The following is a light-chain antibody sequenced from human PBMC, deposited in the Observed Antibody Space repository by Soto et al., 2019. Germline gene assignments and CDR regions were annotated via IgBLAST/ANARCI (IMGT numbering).Light chain of an antibody. J-gene: IGKJ5*01. CDR1: QSINTY. Sequence: IQMTQSPSTLSASLGDRVTITCRASQSINTYLNWYQQKPGKAPNLLIYAASSLQSGVPSRFSGSGSGTDHTLTISSLEPEDSEVYYCQQRSNWPITFGQGTRLEIK. CDR2: AAS. CDR3: QQRSNWPIT. V-gene: IGKV1-39*01.